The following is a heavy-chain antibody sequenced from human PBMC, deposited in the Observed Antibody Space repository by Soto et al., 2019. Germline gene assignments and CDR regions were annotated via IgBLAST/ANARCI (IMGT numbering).Heavy chain of an antibody. D-gene: IGHD6-19*01. V-gene: IGHV3-23*01. CDR2: ISATGGST. CDR1: GFTFGIYA. CDR3: GIELSSYYYFDF. J-gene: IGHJ4*02. Sequence: EVQLLESGGDLVQPGRSLRLSCAASGFTFGIYAMTWVRQAPGKGLEWVSTISATGGSTFYADSVKGRFTISRDNSKKTLYLKMNSLSAEDTAIYYCGIELSSYYYFDFWGKGTLVTVSS.